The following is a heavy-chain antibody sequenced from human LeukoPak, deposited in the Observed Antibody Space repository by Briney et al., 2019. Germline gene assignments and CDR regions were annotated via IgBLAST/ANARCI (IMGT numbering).Heavy chain of an antibody. CDR1: GGSINSSTFF. J-gene: IGHJ4*02. CDR3: ARNRMVTVAAYFDS. Sequence: SETLSLTCTVSGGSINSSTFFWGWIRQPPGKGLEWIGSLSYSGYTSYNPSLKSRVTISVGTSTKQFSLKLTSVTAADTAVYYCARNRMVTVAAYFDSWGQGTLVAVSS. V-gene: IGHV4-39*07. D-gene: IGHD6-19*01. CDR2: LSYSGYT.